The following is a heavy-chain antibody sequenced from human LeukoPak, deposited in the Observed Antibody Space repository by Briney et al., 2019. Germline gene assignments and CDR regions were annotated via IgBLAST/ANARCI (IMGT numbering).Heavy chain of an antibody. V-gene: IGHV1-69*13. J-gene: IGHJ6*02. CDR2: IIPILGTA. Sequence: RASVKVSFKVSGYTFTSYGTSWVRQAPGQGLEWMGGIIPILGTANYAQKFQGRVTITADESTSTAYMELSSLRSEDTAVYYCARAFDVWGQGTTVTVSS. CDR3: ARAFDV. CDR1: GYTFTSYG.